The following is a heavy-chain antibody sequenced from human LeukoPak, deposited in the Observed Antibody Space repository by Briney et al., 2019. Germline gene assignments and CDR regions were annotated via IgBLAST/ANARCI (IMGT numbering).Heavy chain of an antibody. CDR2: ISSSSSYI. Sequence: GGSLRLSCAASGFTFSSYSMNWVRQAPGKGLEWVSSISSSSSYIYYADSVKGRFTISRDNAKNSLYLQMNSLRAEDTAVYYCAIRRSCSGGSCYSVYYYGMDVWGRGTTVTVSS. D-gene: IGHD2-15*01. V-gene: IGHV3-21*01. CDR3: AIRRSCSGGSCYSVYYYGMDV. CDR1: GFTFSSYS. J-gene: IGHJ6*02.